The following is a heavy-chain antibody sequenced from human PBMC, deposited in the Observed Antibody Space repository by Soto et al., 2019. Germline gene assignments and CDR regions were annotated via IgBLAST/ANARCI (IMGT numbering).Heavy chain of an antibody. J-gene: IGHJ6*02. CDR3: ARLRQYYYGSGSDYDYYGMDV. CDR1: GGSIRSYY. Sequence: PSATRSLTCTVSGGSIRSYYWSWIRQPPGTGLEGIGYIYYSGSTNSNPSLKSRVTISVDTCKDQFSLKLSSVAAANTVVDYCARLRQYYYGSGSDYDYYGMDVWGRGTTVTASS. D-gene: IGHD3-10*01. V-gene: IGHV4-59*01. CDR2: IYYSGST.